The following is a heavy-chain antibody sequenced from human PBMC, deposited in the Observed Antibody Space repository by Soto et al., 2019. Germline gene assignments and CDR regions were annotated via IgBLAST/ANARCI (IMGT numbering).Heavy chain of an antibody. CDR1: GDTFSSYA. D-gene: IGHD3-22*01. V-gene: IGHV1-69*06. CDR2: IIPIFGTA. J-gene: IGHJ4*02. CDR3: ARGWYYYDSSGYAFDY. Sequence: ASVKVSCKASGDTFSSYAISWVRQAPGQGLEWMGGIIPIFGTANYAQKFKGGVTITADKSTSTAYMELISLRSEDTAMYYCARGWYYYDSSGYAFDYWGQGTQVTVSS.